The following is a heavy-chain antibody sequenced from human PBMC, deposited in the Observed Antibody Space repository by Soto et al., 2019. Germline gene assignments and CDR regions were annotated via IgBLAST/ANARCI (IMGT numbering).Heavy chain of an antibody. CDR1: GFTFSSYG. CDR3: AKSSSWAHYYYMDV. V-gene: IGHV3-33*06. D-gene: IGHD2-2*01. Sequence: GGSLRLSCAASGFTFSSYGMHWVRQAPGKGLEWVSVIWYSGSNKYYADSVKGRFTISRDNSKNSLYLQMNSLRVEDTAIYYCAKSSSWAHYYYMDVWGKGTTVTVSS. CDR2: IWYSGSNK. J-gene: IGHJ6*03.